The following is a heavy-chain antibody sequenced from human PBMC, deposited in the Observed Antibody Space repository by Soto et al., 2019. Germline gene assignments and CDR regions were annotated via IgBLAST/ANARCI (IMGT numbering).Heavy chain of an antibody. J-gene: IGHJ6*03. Sequence: GGSLRLSCAASGFTFSSYAMSWVRQAPGKGLEWVSAISGSGGSTYYADSVKGRFTISRDNSKNTLYLQMNSLRAEDTAVYYCAKERGPLFYDFWSGRPYYMHVWGKGTTVTVSS. V-gene: IGHV3-23*01. D-gene: IGHD3-3*01. CDR1: GFTFSSYA. CDR3: AKERGPLFYDFWSGRPYYMHV. CDR2: ISGSGGST.